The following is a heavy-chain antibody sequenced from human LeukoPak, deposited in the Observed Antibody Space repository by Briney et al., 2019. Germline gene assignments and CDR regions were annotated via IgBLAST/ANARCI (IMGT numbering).Heavy chain of an antibody. CDR1: GLTFRNHW. D-gene: IGHD4-11*01. CDR2: ISSDGSST. J-gene: IGHJ4*02. Sequence: GGSLPLPCAASGLTFRNHWMHWVRQTPGKGLVWVSRISSDGSSTTYADSVQGRFTISRDNAKNTLYLQMNNLRAEDTAMYYCARDQRVTGRTDIDYWGQG. CDR3: ARDQRVTGRTDIDY. V-gene: IGHV3-74*03.